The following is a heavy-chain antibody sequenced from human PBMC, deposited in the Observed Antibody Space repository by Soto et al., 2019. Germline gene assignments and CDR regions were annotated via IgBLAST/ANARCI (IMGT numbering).Heavy chain of an antibody. D-gene: IGHD6-13*01. V-gene: IGHV3-23*01. Sequence: QLGGSVGLSCAASGVTFSSYAMRWVRQAPGKGLEWVSAISGSGGSTYYADSVKGRFTISRDNSKNTLYLQMNSLRAEDTAVYYCAKVGRVAAAGIEDYFDYWGQGT. CDR1: GVTFSSYA. J-gene: IGHJ4*02. CDR3: AKVGRVAAAGIEDYFDY. CDR2: ISGSGGST.